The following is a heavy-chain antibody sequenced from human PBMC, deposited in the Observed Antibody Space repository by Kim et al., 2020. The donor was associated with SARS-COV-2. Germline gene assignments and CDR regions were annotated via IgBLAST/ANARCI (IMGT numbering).Heavy chain of an antibody. CDR2: ISVYNGNR. CDR3: ARDLRHWTDAGYNDY. Sequence: ASVKVSCKASGYSFTNYGFSWVRQAPGQGLEWMGWISVYNGNRNYAQKFQGRVTMTTDTSTSTAYMELTSLRSDDTAVYYCARDLRHWTDAGYNDYWGQGTLVTVSS. J-gene: IGHJ4*02. CDR1: GYSFTNYG. D-gene: IGHD5-12*01. V-gene: IGHV1-18*01.